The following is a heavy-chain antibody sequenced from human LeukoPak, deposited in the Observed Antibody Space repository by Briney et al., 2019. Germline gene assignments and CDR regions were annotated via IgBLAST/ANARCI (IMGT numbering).Heavy chain of an antibody. V-gene: IGHV1-69*04. D-gene: IGHD2-21*01. J-gene: IGHJ6*02. CDR3: ARDEQDCGGDCYYGMDV. CDR1: GGTFSSYA. CDR2: IIPILGIA. Sequence: ASVKVSCKASGGTFSSYAISWVRQAPGQGLEWMGRIIPILGIANYAQKFQGRVTITADKSTSTAYMELSSLRSDDTAVYYCARDEQDCGGDCYYGMDVWGQGTTVTVSS.